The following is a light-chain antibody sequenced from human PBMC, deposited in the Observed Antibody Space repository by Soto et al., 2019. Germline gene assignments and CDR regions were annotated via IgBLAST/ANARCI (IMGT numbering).Light chain of an antibody. V-gene: IGKV1-5*03. CDR3: QQYNGALLT. J-gene: IGKJ4*01. CDR1: QSISSW. CDR2: KAS. Sequence: DIQMSQSPSTLSASVGDRVTITCRASQSISSWLAWYQQKPGKAPKLLIYKASSLESGVPSRFSGSGSGTEFTLTISSLQPDDFASYYCQQYNGALLTCGGGTNVEI.